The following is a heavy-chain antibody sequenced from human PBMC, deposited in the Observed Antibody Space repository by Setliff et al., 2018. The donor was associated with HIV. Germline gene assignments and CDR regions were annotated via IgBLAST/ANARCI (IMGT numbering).Heavy chain of an antibody. J-gene: IGHJ3*02. Sequence: ASVKVSCKASGYTFTNNGINWVRQAPGQGLEWMGWISGDNGNTKYAQKPQGRVTMTTETSTKTAYLEVRSLRAEDTAVYYCARDDSNGNTDAFDIWGQGTTVTVSS. CDR1: GYTFTNNG. D-gene: IGHD5-18*01. V-gene: IGHV1-18*01. CDR2: ISGDNGNT. CDR3: ARDDSNGNTDAFDI.